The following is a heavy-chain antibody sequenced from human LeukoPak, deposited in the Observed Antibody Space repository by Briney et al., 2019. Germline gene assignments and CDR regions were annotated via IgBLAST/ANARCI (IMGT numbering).Heavy chain of an antibody. CDR3: AKRIGSGSGPFDY. CDR1: GFTFSSYS. Sequence: PGGSLRLSCAASGFTFSSYSMNWVRQAPGKGLEWVSSISSGSSYIYYADSVKGRFTISRDNAKNSLYLQMNSLRAEDTAVYYCAKRIGSGSGPFDYWGQETLVTVSS. V-gene: IGHV3-21*04. CDR2: ISSGSSYI. J-gene: IGHJ4*02. D-gene: IGHD3-10*01.